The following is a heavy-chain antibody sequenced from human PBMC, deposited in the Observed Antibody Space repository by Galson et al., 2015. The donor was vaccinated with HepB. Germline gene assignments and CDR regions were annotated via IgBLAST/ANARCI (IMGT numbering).Heavy chain of an antibody. J-gene: IGHJ3*02. Sequence: SVKVSCKASGYTFTSYGISWVRQAPGQGLEWMGWISAYNGNTNYAQKLQGRVTMTTDTSTSTAYMELRSLRSDDTAVYYCARDKSGSYYVDAFDIWGQGTMATVSS. CDR2: ISAYNGNT. CDR3: ARDKSGSYYVDAFDI. D-gene: IGHD1-26*01. CDR1: GYTFTSYG. V-gene: IGHV1-18*04.